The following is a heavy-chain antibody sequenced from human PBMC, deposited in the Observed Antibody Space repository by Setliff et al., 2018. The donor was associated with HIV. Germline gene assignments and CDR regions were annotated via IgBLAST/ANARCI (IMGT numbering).Heavy chain of an antibody. CDR3: ASRVYYYDESRTLREEGFVP. J-gene: IGHJ5*02. CDR2: INHSGST. D-gene: IGHD3-22*01. CDR1: GGSFSGHF. V-gene: IGHV4-34*01. Sequence: SETLSLTCAVYGGSFSGHFWGWIRQPPGKGLEWIGEINHSGSTAYNPSLKSRLTISVDTPKNQFSLKLNSVTAADTAVYYCASRVYYYDESRTLREEGFVPWGQGTLVTVSS.